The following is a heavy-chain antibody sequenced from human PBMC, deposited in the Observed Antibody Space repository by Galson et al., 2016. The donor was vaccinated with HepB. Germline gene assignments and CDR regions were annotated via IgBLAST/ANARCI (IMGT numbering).Heavy chain of an antibody. V-gene: IGHV1-18*01. CDR3: ARDVQYRFDA. J-gene: IGHJ4*02. D-gene: IGHD2/OR15-2a*01. CDR1: GYTFTTSG. CDR2: ISTHSGNT. Sequence: SVKVSCKASGYTFTTSGISWVRQAPGQGLEWMGWISTHSGNTKYAQKFQGGLTLTTDSSTTTAYMELRGLRFDDTALYYCARDVQYRFDAWGQGTLVTGSS.